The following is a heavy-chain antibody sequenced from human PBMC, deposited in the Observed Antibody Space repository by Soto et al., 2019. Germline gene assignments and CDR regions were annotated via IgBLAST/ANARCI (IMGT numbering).Heavy chain of an antibody. Sequence: GGSLRLSCAASGFPFGDYYMSWIRQPPRKGLEWISHIGNSGSPIFYADTVKGRFTIYRDNAKNSLYLQMNSLRAEDTAVYYCARWDFWTGFSYTYYHPMDVWGQGTTVTVSS. V-gene: IGHV3-11*01. D-gene: IGHD3-3*01. CDR1: GFPFGDYY. CDR3: ARWDFWTGFSYTYYHPMDV. CDR2: IGNSGSPI. J-gene: IGHJ6*02.